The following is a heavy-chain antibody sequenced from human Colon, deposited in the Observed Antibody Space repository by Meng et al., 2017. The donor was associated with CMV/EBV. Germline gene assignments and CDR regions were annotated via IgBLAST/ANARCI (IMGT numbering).Heavy chain of an antibody. CDR2: IIPIFGTA. J-gene: IGHJ4*02. CDR1: GGTVSSYG. CDR3: ARGVQFDY. D-gene: IGHD1-1*01. Sequence: VRVSCKASGGTVSSYGINWVRQAHGLGLEWMGGIIPIFGTANYAQKFQGRVTITTDDSTSTAYMELSSLRSEDTAMYYCARGVQFDYWGQGTLVTVSS. V-gene: IGHV1-69*05.